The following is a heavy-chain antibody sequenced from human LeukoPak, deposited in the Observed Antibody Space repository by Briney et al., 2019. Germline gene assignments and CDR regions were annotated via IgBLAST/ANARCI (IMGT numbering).Heavy chain of an antibody. CDR2: IYYSGST. CDR3: ARPRITMVRGAMGYFDY. CDR1: GGSISSSSYY. D-gene: IGHD3-10*01. Sequence: SETLSLTCTVSGGSISSSSYYWGRIRQPPGKGLEWIGSIYYSGSTYYNPSLKSRVTISVDTSKNQFSLKLSSVTAADTAVYYCARPRITMVRGAMGYFDYWGQGTLVTVSS. J-gene: IGHJ4*02. V-gene: IGHV4-39*01.